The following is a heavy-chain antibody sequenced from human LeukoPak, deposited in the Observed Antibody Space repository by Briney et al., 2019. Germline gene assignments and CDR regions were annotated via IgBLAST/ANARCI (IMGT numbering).Heavy chain of an antibody. D-gene: IGHD4-17*01. V-gene: IGHV4-59*01. CDR3: ARSLRDYGDSLFDY. CDR1: SCSICSYY. J-gene: IGHJ4*02. Sequence: SETLSLTSTGSSCSICSYYWSRLRTPPGNELEGIVYIYYSGSTNYNPSLTSRVTISVHTSKSQFSLKLSSVTAADTAVYYCARSLRDYGDSLFDYWGQGTLVTVSS. CDR2: IYYSGST.